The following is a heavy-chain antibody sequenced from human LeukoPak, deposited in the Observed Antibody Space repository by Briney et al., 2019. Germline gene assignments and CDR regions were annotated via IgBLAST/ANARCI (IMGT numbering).Heavy chain of an antibody. CDR1: GYTFTSYD. J-gene: IGHJ6*03. V-gene: IGHV1-8*01. Sequence: ASVKVSCKASGYTFTSYDINWVRQAPGQGLEWMGWMNPNSGNTGYAQKFQGRVTMTRNTSISTAYMELSSLRSEDTAVYYCARGFRARVVATTTYYYYMDVWGKGTTVTVSS. D-gene: IGHD5-12*01. CDR3: ARGFRARVVATTTYYYYMDV. CDR2: MNPNSGNT.